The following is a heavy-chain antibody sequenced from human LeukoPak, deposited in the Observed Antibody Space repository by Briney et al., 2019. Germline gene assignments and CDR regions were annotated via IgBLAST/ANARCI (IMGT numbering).Heavy chain of an antibody. CDR2: IKQDGSEK. CDR1: GFTFSSYW. J-gene: IGHJ4*02. D-gene: IGHD1-14*01. Sequence: GSLRLSCAAFGFTFSSYWMSWVRQAPGKGLELVANIKQDGSEKYYVDSVKGRFTISRDNAKNSLYLQMNSLRAEDTAVYYCARNQRRLDYWGQGTLVTVSS. CDR3: ARNQRRLDY. V-gene: IGHV3-7*01.